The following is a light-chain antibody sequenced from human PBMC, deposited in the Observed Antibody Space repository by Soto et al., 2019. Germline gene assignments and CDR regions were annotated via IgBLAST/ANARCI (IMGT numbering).Light chain of an antibody. J-gene: IGLJ3*02. Sequence: QSALTQPPSASGSPGQSVTISCTGTSSDVGAYNYVSWYQQYPGKAPNLMIYEVTKRPSGVPDRFSGSKSGNTASLTVSGLQAEDEADYYCTSYVGNNIWVFGGGTKVTVL. CDR1: SSDVGAYNY. CDR3: TSYVGNNIWV. V-gene: IGLV2-8*01. CDR2: EVT.